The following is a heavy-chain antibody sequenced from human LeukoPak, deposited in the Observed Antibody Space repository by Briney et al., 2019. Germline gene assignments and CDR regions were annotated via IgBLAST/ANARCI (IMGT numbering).Heavy chain of an antibody. J-gene: IGHJ4*02. CDR1: GFTFSSYA. D-gene: IGHD6-13*01. V-gene: IGHV3-23*01. CDR2: ISGSGGST. CDR3: AKDPTFGSWADY. Sequence: GSLRLSCAASGFTFSSYAMSWVRQAPGKGLEWVSAISGSGGSTYYADSVKGRFTISRDNSKNTLYLQMNSLRAEDTAVYYCAKDPTFGSWADYWGQGTLVTVSS.